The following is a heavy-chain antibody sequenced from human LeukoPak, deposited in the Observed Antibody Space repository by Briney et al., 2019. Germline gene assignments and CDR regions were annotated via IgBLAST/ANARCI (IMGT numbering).Heavy chain of an antibody. J-gene: IGHJ6*04. Sequence: GGSLRLSCAASGFTFSSYGMHWVRQAPGKGLEWVAVISYDGSNKYCADSVKGRFTISRDNSKNTLYLQMNSLRAEDTAVYYCAKDAAKWFGDSYYYYYGMDVWGKGTTVTVSS. CDR2: ISYDGSNK. CDR3: AKDAAKWFGDSYYYYYGMDV. V-gene: IGHV3-30*18. D-gene: IGHD3-10*01. CDR1: GFTFSSYG.